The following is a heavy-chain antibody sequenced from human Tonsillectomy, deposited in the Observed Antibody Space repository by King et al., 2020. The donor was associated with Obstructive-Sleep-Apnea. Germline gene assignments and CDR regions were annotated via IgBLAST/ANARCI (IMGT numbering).Heavy chain of an antibody. D-gene: IGHD3-10*01. CDR3: ARGGFFGWGAGEFAY. V-gene: IGHV3-13*05. CDR2: IGTSGDP. Sequence: VQLVESGGGLVQPGGSLRLSCVASGFTFSNYDMHWVRQPTGGRLEWVSTIGTSGDPNYAVSVKGRFTISRENAKNSLYLRMNSLRAGDTAVYYCARGGFFGWGAGEFAYWGQGTLLTVSS. J-gene: IGHJ4*02. CDR1: GFTFSNYD.